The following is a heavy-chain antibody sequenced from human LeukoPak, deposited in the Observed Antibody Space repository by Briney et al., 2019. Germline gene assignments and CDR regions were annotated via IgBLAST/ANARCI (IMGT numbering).Heavy chain of an antibody. V-gene: IGHV3-30*03. Sequence: GRSLRLSCAASGFTFSSYGMHWVRQAPGKGLEWVAVISYDGSNKYYADSVKGRFTISRDNSKNTLYLQMNSLRADDTAVYYCAISTGTTDYWGQGTLVTVSS. CDR3: AISTGTTDY. D-gene: IGHD1-7*01. CDR2: ISYDGSNK. J-gene: IGHJ4*02. CDR1: GFTFSSYG.